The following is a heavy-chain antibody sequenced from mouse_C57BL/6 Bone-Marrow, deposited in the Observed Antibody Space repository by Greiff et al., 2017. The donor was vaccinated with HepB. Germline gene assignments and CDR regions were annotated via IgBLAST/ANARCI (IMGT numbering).Heavy chain of an antibody. CDR3: ARCCGSGGFAY. CDR1: GYTFTSYW. Sequence: QVQLQQPGAELVKPGASVKLSCKASGYTFTSYWMQWVKQRPGQGLEWIGEIDPSDSYTNYNQKFKGKATLTVDTSSSTAYIQHSSLTSEESAVYYCARCCGSGGFAYWGQGTLVTVSA. J-gene: IGHJ3*01. V-gene: IGHV1-50*01. D-gene: IGHD1-1*01. CDR2: IDPSDSYT.